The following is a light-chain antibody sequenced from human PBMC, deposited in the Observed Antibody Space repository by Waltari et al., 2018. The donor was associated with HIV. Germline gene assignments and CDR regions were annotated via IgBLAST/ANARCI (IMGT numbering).Light chain of an antibody. J-gene: IGKJ4*01. Sequence: EIVLTQSPATLSLSPGERATLSCRASQTLTSLSLAWYQQNLGQAPRLLIYGASSRATGIPDRFSGSGSGTDFSLNITRLQPEDFAMYFCQQYGRSPTAFGGGTKVEIK. CDR1: QTLTSLS. CDR2: GAS. V-gene: IGKV3-20*01. CDR3: QQYGRSPTA.